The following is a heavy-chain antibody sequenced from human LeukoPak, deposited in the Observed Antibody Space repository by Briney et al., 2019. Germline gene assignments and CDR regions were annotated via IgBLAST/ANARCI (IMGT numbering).Heavy chain of an antibody. CDR2: ISSGGSSI. D-gene: IGHD5-12*01. CDR3: AREMVATADY. V-gene: IGHV3-48*04. J-gene: IGHJ4*02. Sequence: GGSLRLSCAASGFTFSSYAMSWVRQAPGEGLEWLSYISSGGSSISYADSVQGRFTISRDNAKNSLYLQMNSLRAEDTAMYYCAREMVATADYWGQGTLVTVSS. CDR1: GFTFSSYA.